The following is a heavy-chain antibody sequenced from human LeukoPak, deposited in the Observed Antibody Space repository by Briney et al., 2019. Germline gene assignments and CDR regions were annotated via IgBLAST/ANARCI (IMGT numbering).Heavy chain of an antibody. CDR2: MNPNSGNT. V-gene: IGHV1-8*01. Sequence: ASVKVSCKASGYTFTSYDINWVRQATGQGLGWMGWMNPNSGNTGHAQKFQGRVTMTRNTSISTAYMELSSLRSEDTAVYYCAREAPGQWLVDYWGQGTLVTVSS. J-gene: IGHJ4*02. CDR1: GYTFTSYD. CDR3: AREAPGQWLVDY. D-gene: IGHD5-12*01.